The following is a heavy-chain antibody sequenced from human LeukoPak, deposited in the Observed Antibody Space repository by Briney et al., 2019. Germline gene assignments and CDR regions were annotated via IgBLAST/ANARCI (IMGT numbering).Heavy chain of an antibody. CDR1: GFTFSSYS. Sequence: GGSLRLSCAASGFTFSSYSMNWVRQAPGKGLEWVSVIYIGGSTYYADSVKGRFTISRDNSKNTLFLQMNSPRAEDTAVYYCARGLAGATIGGYWGQGTLVTVSS. V-gene: IGHV3-53*01. CDR2: IYIGGST. J-gene: IGHJ4*02. D-gene: IGHD1-26*01. CDR3: ARGLAGATIGGY.